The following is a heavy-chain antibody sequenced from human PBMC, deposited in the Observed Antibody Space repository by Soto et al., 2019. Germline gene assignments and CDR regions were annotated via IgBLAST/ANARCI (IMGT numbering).Heavy chain of an antibody. CDR3: VKDALTAVAFYFDY. Sequence: SLSLSCVASGFKFDDYGMHWVRHTPGKGLEWIAGLSKDSLSISYGASMKGRFTISRDNAKNSLYLQLNSPRPEDTALYYCVKDALTAVAFYFDYWGRGALVTVSS. J-gene: IGHJ4*01. CDR1: GFKFDDYG. D-gene: IGHD6-19*01. CDR2: LSKDSLSI. V-gene: IGHV3-9*01.